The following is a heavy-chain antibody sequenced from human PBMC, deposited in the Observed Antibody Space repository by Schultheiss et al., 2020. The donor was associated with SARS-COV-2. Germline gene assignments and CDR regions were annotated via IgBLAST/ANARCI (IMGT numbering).Heavy chain of an antibody. CDR1: GYRFTSYW. V-gene: IGHV5-10-1*01. CDR2: IDPSDSYT. J-gene: IGHJ5*02. Sequence: GGSLRLSCTGSGYRFTSYWISWVRQMPGKGLEWMGRIDPSDSYTNYSPSFQGHVTMSADKSISTAYLQWRSLKASDTAMYYCARQFRGYSYIDFDPWGQGTLVTVSS. CDR3: ARQFRGYSYIDFDP. D-gene: IGHD5-18*01.